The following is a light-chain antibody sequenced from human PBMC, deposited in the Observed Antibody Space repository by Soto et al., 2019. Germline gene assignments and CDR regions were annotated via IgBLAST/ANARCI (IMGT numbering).Light chain of an antibody. V-gene: IGLV1-44*01. CDR3: TAWDGSLDGRV. J-gene: IGLJ3*02. CDR2: RTD. Sequence: QSALTQPPSASGTPGQRGTISCAGSGSNIGTNTVNWYQQLPGTAPKLLIYRTDQRPAGIPDRFSGSKSGTSASLDISGLQSYDEADYYCTAWDGSLDGRVFGGGTKVTVL. CDR1: GSNIGTNT.